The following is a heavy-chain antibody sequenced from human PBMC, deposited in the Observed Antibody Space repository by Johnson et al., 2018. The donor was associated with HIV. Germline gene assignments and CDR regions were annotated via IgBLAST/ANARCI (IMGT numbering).Heavy chain of an antibody. CDR3: ARDMASGAFDI. V-gene: IGHV3-9*01. D-gene: IGHD1-1*01. J-gene: IGHJ3*02. CDR1: GFTFDDYA. CDR2: ISWNSGSI. Sequence: VQLVESGGGLVQPGRSLRLSCAASGFTFDDYAMHWVRQAPGKGLEWVSGISWNSGSIGYADSVKGRFTISRDNSKNTLYLQMNSLRAEETAVYYCARDMASGAFDIWGQGTMVTVSS.